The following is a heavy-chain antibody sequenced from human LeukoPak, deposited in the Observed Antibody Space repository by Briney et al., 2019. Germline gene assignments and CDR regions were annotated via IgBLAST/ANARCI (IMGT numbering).Heavy chain of an antibody. Sequence: ASVKVSCKASGYTFTGYYMHWVRQAPGQGLEWMGWINPNSGGTNYAQKFQGRVTMTGDTSISTAYMELSRLGSDDTAVYYCARGDGDLYYYYMDVWGKGTTVTVSS. CDR2: INPNSGGT. V-gene: IGHV1-2*02. CDR1: GYTFTGYY. CDR3: ARGDGDLYYYYMDV. D-gene: IGHD4-17*01. J-gene: IGHJ6*03.